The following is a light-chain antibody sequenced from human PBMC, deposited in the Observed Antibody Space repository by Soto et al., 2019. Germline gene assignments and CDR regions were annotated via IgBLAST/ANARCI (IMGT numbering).Light chain of an antibody. V-gene: IGLV2-11*01. Sequence: QSALTQPRSVSGSPGQSVTISCTGTSSDVGGYNYVSWYQQYPGTAPKLMIYDVSMRPSGVPDRFSGSKSGNTASLTISGLQAEDEADYYCSSYAGSYTFYVFGTGTKLTVL. CDR3: SSYAGSYTFYV. CDR1: SSDVGGYNY. J-gene: IGLJ1*01. CDR2: DVS.